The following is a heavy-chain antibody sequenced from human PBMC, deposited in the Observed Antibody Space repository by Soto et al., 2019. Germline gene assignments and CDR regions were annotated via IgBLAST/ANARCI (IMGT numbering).Heavy chain of an antibody. V-gene: IGHV4-34*01. Sequence: PSETLSLTCTVYGGSFSSFYWSWIRQSPGKGLEWIGEIHHSGSTYYNPSLKSRVTISVDTSKNQFSLKLSSVTAADTAVYYCARSSITPRLFMYPFDYWGQGTLVTVSS. J-gene: IGHJ4*02. CDR3: ARSSITPRLFMYPFDY. D-gene: IGHD6-6*01. CDR2: IHHSGST. CDR1: GGSFSSFY.